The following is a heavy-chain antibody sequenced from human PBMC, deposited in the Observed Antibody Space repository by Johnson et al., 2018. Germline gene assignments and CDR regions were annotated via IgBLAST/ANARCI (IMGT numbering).Heavy chain of an antibody. V-gene: IGHV3-23*04. D-gene: IGHD3-3*01. Sequence: VQLVQSGGGLVQPGRSMRLSCAASGFNFDDYAMHWVRQAPGKGLEWVSAISGSGGSTYYADSVKGRFTISRDNSKNTLYLQMNSLRAEDTAVYYCAKDRDADDFGGGNSRDAFDIWGQGTMVTVSS. CDR1: GFNFDDYA. J-gene: IGHJ3*02. CDR2: ISGSGGST. CDR3: AKDRDADDFGGGNSRDAFDI.